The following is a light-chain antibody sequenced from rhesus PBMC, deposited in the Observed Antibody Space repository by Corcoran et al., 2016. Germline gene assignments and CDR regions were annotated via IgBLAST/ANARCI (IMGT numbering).Light chain of an antibody. Sequence: ETVVTQSPATLSLSPGERATLSCRASQSVGSYLAWYQQKPGQVPRLLSDGASRRATGIPARVRGSGSGKDFTLTISSLEPEDVGVYYGQQSSNLLTFGGGTKVELK. CDR3: QQSSNLLT. V-gene: IGKV3-24*04. CDR2: GAS. J-gene: IGKJ4*01. CDR1: QSVGSY.